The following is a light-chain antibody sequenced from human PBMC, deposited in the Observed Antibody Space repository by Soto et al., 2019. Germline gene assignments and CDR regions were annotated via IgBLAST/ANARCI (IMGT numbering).Light chain of an antibody. V-gene: IGKV3-20*01. Sequence: DIVLTQSPGTLSLSPGERATLSCRASQSISSTYLTWYHQKPGHAPRLLIYDASRRATGIPDRFSGSGSGTDFSLTISRLEPEDFAVYYCQHYDSARWTFGLWTKVEIK. CDR3: QHYDSARWT. J-gene: IGKJ1*01. CDR1: QSISSTY. CDR2: DAS.